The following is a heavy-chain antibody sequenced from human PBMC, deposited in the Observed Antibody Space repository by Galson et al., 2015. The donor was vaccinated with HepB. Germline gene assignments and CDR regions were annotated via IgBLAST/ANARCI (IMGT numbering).Heavy chain of an antibody. V-gene: IGHV3-23*01. J-gene: IGHJ4*02. D-gene: IGHD6-19*01. Sequence: SLRLSCAASGFTFSNYAMSWVRQAPGKGLEWVSVVSVSGGSTYYAESVKGRFTISRDNSKNTVYLQMNSLRAEDTAVYFCAKEALTMAVATKGGYYFDYWGQGTLVTVSS. CDR2: VSVSGGST. CDR1: GFTFSNYA. CDR3: AKEALTMAVATKGGYYFDY.